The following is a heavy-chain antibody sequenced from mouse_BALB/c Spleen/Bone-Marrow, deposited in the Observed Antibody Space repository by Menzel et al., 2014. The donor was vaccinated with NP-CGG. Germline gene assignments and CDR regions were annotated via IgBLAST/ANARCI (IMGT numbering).Heavy chain of an antibody. J-gene: IGHJ2*01. CDR3: ARLCYTGSLND. D-gene: IGHD1-2*01. Sequence: EVKVVESGGGLVQPGGSLKLSCAASGFDFSRYWMSWVRQAPGKGLEWIGEINPESRTINYSPSLKDKFIISRDNAKKTLYLRLNKVRSEDTPLYCGARLCYTGSLNDWGQGTPLTVSS. V-gene: IGHV4-1*02. CDR2: INPESRTI. CDR1: GFDFSRYW.